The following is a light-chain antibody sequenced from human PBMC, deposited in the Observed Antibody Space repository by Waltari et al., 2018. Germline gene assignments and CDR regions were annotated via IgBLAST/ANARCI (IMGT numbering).Light chain of an antibody. Sequence: IVLTQSPATLSLSPGERATLSCRASQSISSYLAWYQQKPGQAPRLLICDGANRATGIPARFSGRGSKTDFTLTIASLEPEDSAVYYCQQSYNWPRTFGQGTKVEIK. CDR2: DGA. J-gene: IGKJ1*01. CDR1: QSISSY. CDR3: QQSYNWPRT. V-gene: IGKV3-11*01.